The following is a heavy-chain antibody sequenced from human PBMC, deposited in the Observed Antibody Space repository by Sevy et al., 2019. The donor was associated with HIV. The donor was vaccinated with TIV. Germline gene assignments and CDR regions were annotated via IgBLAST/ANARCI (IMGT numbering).Heavy chain of an antibody. V-gene: IGHV3-49*03. CDR3: TPQTAVAGLEDY. Sequence: GGSLRLSCTASGFTFGDYAMSWFRQAPGKGLEWVGFIRSKAYGGTTEYAASVKGRFTISRDDSKSIAYLQMNSLKTEDTAVYYCTPQTAVAGLEDYWGQGTLVTVSS. CDR1: GFTFGDYA. D-gene: IGHD6-19*01. CDR2: IRSKAYGGTT. J-gene: IGHJ4*02.